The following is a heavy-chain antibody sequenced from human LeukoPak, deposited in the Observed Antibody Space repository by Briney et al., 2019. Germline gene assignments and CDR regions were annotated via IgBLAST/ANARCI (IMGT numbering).Heavy chain of an antibody. CDR2: IYTRGST. J-gene: IGHJ3*02. CDR1: GDSISPYY. V-gene: IGHV4-4*07. CDR3: ARGGSGSYYHAFDI. D-gene: IGHD1-26*01. Sequence: SETLSLTCTVSGDSISPYYWSWIRQSAGKGLEWIGRIYTRGSTNYNPSLKSRVTMSGDTSKNQFSLKLSSVTAADTAVYYCARGGSGSYYHAFDIWGQGTMVTVSS.